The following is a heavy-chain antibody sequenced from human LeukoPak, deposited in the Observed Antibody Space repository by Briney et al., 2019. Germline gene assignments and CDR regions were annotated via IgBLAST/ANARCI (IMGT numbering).Heavy chain of an antibody. V-gene: IGHV1-18*01. D-gene: IGHD4/OR15-4a*01. CDR3: ARAKKYGGYVDY. J-gene: IGHJ4*02. CDR2: ISAYNGNT. CDR1: GYTFTSYG. Sequence: ASVKVSCKASGYTFTSYGISWVRQAPGQGLEWMGWISAYNGNTNYAQKLQGKVTMTTDTSTSTAYMELRSLRSDDTAVYYCARAKKYGGYVDYWGQGTLVTVSS.